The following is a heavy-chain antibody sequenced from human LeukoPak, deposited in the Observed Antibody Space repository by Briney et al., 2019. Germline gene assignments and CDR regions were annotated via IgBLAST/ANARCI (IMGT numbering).Heavy chain of an antibody. Sequence: GASVKVSCKASGGTFSSYAISWVRQAPGQGLEWMGRIIPIFGTANYAQKFQGRVTSTTDESTSTAYMELSSLRSEDTAVYYCARDRNWEHQGAFDYWGQGTLVTVSS. V-gene: IGHV1-69*05. CDR1: GGTFSSYA. J-gene: IGHJ4*02. CDR3: ARDRNWEHQGAFDY. CDR2: IIPIFGTA. D-gene: IGHD7-27*01.